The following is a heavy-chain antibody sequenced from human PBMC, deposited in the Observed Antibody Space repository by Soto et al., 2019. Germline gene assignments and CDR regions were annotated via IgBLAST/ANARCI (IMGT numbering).Heavy chain of an antibody. CDR1: GYTFTSYG. Sequence: QVQVVQSGGEVTKPGASVKVSCKSSGYTFTSYGVSWVRQAPGQRLEWLGRISVYTGSTKYAQKFQDRVTLTTEASTSTAYMELRNMRSDDTAVYYCARDRCTTDRCYTHHFDVWGQGTTVTVSS. D-gene: IGHD2-8*01. CDR2: ISVYTGST. J-gene: IGHJ6*02. CDR3: ARDRCTTDRCYTHHFDV. V-gene: IGHV1-18*04.